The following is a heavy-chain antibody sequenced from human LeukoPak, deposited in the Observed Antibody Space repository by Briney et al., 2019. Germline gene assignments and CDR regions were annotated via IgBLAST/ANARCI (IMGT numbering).Heavy chain of an antibody. J-gene: IGHJ4*02. CDR3: ARHGTISSESYFDY. CDR1: GGSVSSYY. CDR2: IHNSGRT. V-gene: IGHV4-59*08. D-gene: IGHD1-14*01. Sequence: SSETLSLTCRVSGGSVSSYYWSWIRQSPGKGLEWIGYIHNSGRTNYNPSLKSRVTGFVDMSKNQVSLRLSSVTAADTAVYYCARHGTISSESYFDYWGQGALVTVSS.